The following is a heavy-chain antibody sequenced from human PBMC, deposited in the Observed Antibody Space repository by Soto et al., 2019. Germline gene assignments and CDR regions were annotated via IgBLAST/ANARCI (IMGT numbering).Heavy chain of an antibody. CDR2: IHHDGST. J-gene: IGHJ4*02. CDR3: ATYDVGTIMQDY. D-gene: IGHD3-16*01. CDR1: GGSSSSHS. Sequence: SETLSLTCAISGGSSSSHSKSWVRQPPGKGLEWIGEIHHDGSTNYNPSLKSRVTISGDTSKNHFSLELSSVTAADTAVYYCATYDVGTIMQDYWGQGTLVTVSS. V-gene: IGHV4-34*01.